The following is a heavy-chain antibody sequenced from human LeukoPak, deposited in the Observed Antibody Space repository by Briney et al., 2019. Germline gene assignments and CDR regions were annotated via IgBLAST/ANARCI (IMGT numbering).Heavy chain of an antibody. V-gene: IGHV1-2*02. Sequence: ASVKVSCKASGYTFTGYYMHWVRQAPGQGLEWMGWINPNSGGTNYAQKFQGRVTMTRDTSISTAYMELSRLRSDDTAVYYCARDTLCGGDCSYYYYYMDVWGKGTTVTVSS. CDR3: ARDTLCGGDCSYYYYYMDV. CDR1: GYTFTGYY. D-gene: IGHD2-21*02. CDR2: INPNSGGT. J-gene: IGHJ6*03.